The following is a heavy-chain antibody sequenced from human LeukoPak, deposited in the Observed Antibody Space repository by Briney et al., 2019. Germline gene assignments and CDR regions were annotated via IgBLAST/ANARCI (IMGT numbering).Heavy chain of an antibody. D-gene: IGHD3-22*01. CDR2: LYYSGST. Sequence: PSETLSLTCTVSGGSISSYYWSWIRPPPGKGLEWIGYLYYSGSTNYNPSLKSRVTISVDTSKNQFSLKLSSVTAADTAVYYCARDLKYYDSSGYLIDWGQGTLVTVSS. CDR3: ARDLKYYDSSGYLID. V-gene: IGHV4-59*01. CDR1: GGSISSYY. J-gene: IGHJ4*02.